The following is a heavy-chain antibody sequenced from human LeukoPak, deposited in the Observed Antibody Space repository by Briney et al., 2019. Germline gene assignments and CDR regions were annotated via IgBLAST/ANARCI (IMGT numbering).Heavy chain of an antibody. CDR1: GGSISNYF. CDR2: IFTSDDT. D-gene: IGHD5-18*01. Sequence: SETLSLTCTVSGGSISNYFWSWVRQPPGKRLEWIANIFTSDDTNYNPSLKGRVTISLDTSKNQFSLRVTSVTAADTAVYYCARDKAPRYIYGLGLWGQGTLVTVSS. CDR3: ARDKAPRYIYGLGL. V-gene: IGHV4-4*08. J-gene: IGHJ4*02.